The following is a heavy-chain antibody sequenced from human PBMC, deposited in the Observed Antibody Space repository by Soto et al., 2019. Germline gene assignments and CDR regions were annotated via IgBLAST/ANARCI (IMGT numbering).Heavy chain of an antibody. V-gene: IGHV3-30*18. J-gene: IGHJ6*02. CDR3: AKELYGDYAYYYYGMDV. CDR1: GFTFSSYG. D-gene: IGHD4-17*01. CDR2: ISYDGSNK. Sequence: PGGSLRLSCAASGFTFSSYGMHWVRQAPGKGLEWVAVISYDGSNKYYADSVKGRFTISRDNSKNTLYLQMNSLRAEDTAVYYCAKELYGDYAYYYYGMDVWGQGTTVTVPS.